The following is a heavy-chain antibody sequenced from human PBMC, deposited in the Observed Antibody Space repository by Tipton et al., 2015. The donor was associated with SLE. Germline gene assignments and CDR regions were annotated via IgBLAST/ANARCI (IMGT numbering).Heavy chain of an antibody. CDR2: IYYSGST. CDR3: ARERTYGDYFYYYAVDV. V-gene: IGHV4-59*01. Sequence: TLSLTCTVSGGSISISYWSWIRQPPGKGLEWIGSIYYSGSTNYNPSLKSRVTILVDRSKKQFSLNLSSVTAADTAVYYCARERTYGDYFYYYAVDVWGQGTTVTVSS. D-gene: IGHD4-17*01. CDR1: GGSISISY. J-gene: IGHJ6*02.